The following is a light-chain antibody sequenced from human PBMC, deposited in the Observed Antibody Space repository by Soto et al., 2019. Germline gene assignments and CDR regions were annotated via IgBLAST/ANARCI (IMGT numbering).Light chain of an antibody. CDR1: QTVTTY. CDR3: QQSYSTSFT. J-gene: IGKJ3*01. Sequence: DIQMTQSPSSLSASVGDRVTITCRASQTVTTYLNWYQQKPGEAPKLLIYAASTLHTGVPSRFSGSRSGTDFTLTITGLPPEDFATYFCQQSYSTSFTFGPGTTVDIK. CDR2: AAS. V-gene: IGKV1-39*01.